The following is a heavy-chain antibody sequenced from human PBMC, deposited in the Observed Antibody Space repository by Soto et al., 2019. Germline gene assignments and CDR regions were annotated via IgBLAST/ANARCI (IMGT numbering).Heavy chain of an antibody. D-gene: IGHD2-8*01. CDR1: GFTFSSYW. V-gene: IGHV3-7*03. CDR2: IKQDGSEK. J-gene: IGHJ6*02. Sequence: PGGSLRLSCAASGFTFSSYWMSWVRQAPGKGLEWVANIKQDGSEKYYVDSVKGRFTISRDNAKNSLYLQMNSLTSDDRAVYYCAKNGQPPYSSYGMDVWGQGTTVTVSS. CDR3: AKNGQPPYSSYGMDV.